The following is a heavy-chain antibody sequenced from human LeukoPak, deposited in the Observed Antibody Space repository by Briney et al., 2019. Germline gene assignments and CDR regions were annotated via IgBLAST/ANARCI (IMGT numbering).Heavy chain of an antibody. Sequence: GSSVKVSCKASGGTFSSYAISWVRQAPGQGLEWMGGIIPIFGTANYAQKFQGRVTITADESTSTAYMELSSLRSEDTAVYYCARVGEYCSGDSRLDYWGQGTLVTVSS. CDR3: ARVGEYCSGDSRLDY. CDR1: GGTFSSYA. J-gene: IGHJ4*02. D-gene: IGHD2-15*01. CDR2: IIPIFGTA. V-gene: IGHV1-69*01.